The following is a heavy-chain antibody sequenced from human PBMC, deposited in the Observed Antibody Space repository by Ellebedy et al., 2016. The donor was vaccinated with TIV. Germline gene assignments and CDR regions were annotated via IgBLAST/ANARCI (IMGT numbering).Heavy chain of an antibody. Sequence: AASVKVSCKASGYTFSTYYMHWVRQAPGEGLEWVGLINPNGGSTLYTQKFQDRITLTRDSSTTTVYMELSSLTSEDTAVYYCARVSNIAVAPADLWGQGTLVTVSS. D-gene: IGHD6-19*01. CDR3: ARVSNIAVAPADL. V-gene: IGHV1-46*01. CDR1: GYTFSTYY. CDR2: INPNGGST. J-gene: IGHJ4*02.